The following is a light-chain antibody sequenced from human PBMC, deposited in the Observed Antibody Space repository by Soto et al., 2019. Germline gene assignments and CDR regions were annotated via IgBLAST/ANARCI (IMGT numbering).Light chain of an antibody. J-gene: IGLJ2*01. Sequence: QSVLTQPPSVSAAPGQKVTISCSGSSSNIGNNYVSWYQQLPGTAPKLLIYENNKRPSRIPDRFSGSKSGTSATLGITGLQTGDEADYYCGTWDSSLSAGGVFGGGTKVTVL. CDR2: ENN. V-gene: IGLV1-51*02. CDR3: GTWDSSLSAGGV. CDR1: SSNIGNNY.